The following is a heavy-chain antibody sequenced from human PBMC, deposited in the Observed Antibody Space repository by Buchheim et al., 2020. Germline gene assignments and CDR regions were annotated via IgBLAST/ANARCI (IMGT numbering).Heavy chain of an antibody. CDR3: ARDGADNYGDY. J-gene: IGHJ4*02. V-gene: IGHV3-21*01. Sequence: EVQLVESGGGLVKPGGSLRLSCAASGFTFSSYSMNWVRQAPGKGLEWVSSISSSSSYIYYADSVKGRFTISRDNAQNTTYLPMNSLRAEDTAVYYCARDGADNYGDYWGQGTL. CDR1: GFTFSSYS. D-gene: IGHD3-16*01. CDR2: ISSSSSYI.